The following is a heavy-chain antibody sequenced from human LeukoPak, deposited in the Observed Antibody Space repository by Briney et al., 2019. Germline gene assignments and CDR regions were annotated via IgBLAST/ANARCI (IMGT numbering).Heavy chain of an antibody. J-gene: IGHJ6*04. CDR1: GFTFSSYS. CDR2: ISSSSSSK. D-gene: IGHD3-10*01. CDR3: TRDSGYQLPGV. V-gene: IGHV3-21*01. Sequence: GGSLRLSCAASGFTFSSYSVNWVRQAPGKGLEWVSSISSSSSSKYYVDSVKGRFTISRDNAKNSLYLQMNSLRAEDTAVYYCTRDSGYQLPGVWGKGTTVTVSS.